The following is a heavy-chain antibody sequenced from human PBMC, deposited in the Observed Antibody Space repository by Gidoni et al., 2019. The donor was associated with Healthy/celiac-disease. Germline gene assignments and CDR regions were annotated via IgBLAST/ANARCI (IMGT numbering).Heavy chain of an antibody. V-gene: IGHV4-61*01. CDR2: IYYSGST. J-gene: IGHJ3*02. CDR1: GGSVSSGSYY. CDR3: ARDPKRDADAFDI. Sequence: QVQLQESGPGLVKPSETLSLTCPVSGGSVSSGSYYWRWIRQPPGKGLEWIGYIYYSGSTNYNPSLKSRVTISVDTSKNQFSLKLSSVTAADTAVYYCARDPKRDADAFDIWGQGTMVTVSS.